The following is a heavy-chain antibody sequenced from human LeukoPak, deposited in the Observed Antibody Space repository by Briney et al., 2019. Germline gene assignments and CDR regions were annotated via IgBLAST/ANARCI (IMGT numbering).Heavy chain of an antibody. D-gene: IGHD2-2*01. CDR3: ARSSSTSWNAFDI. CDR1: GGSISSSSYY. J-gene: IGHJ3*02. Sequence: SETLSLTCTVSGGSISSSSYYWGWIRQPPGKGLEWIGSIYYSGSTYYNPSLKSRVTISVDTSKNQFSLKLSSVTAADTAVYYCARSSSTSWNAFDIWGQGTVVTVSS. CDR2: IYYSGST. V-gene: IGHV4-39*01.